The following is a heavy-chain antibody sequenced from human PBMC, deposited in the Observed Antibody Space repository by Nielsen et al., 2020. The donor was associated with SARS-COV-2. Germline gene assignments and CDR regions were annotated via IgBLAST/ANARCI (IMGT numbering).Heavy chain of an antibody. D-gene: IGHD6-13*01. V-gene: IGHV4-31*02. CDR2: IYYSGST. CDR3: ATYSRRINWFDP. Sequence: RQAPGKGLEWIGYIYYSGSTYYNPSLKSRVTISVDTSKNQFSLKLSSVTAADTAVYYCATYSRRINWFDPWGQGTLVTVSS. J-gene: IGHJ5*02.